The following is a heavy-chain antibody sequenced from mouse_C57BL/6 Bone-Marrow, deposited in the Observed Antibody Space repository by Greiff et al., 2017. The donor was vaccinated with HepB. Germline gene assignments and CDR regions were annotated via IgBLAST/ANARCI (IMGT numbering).Heavy chain of an antibody. D-gene: IGHD2-4*01. J-gene: IGHJ2*01. CDR3: TRGGATMITRRYFDY. CDR1: GYTFTSYW. V-gene: IGHV1-5*01. CDR2: IYPGNSDT. Sequence: EVQLQQSGTVLARPGASVKMSCKTSGYTFTSYWMHWVKQRPGQGLEWIGAIYPGNSDTSYNQKFKGKAKLTAVTSASTAYMELSSLTNEDSAVYYCTRGGATMITRRYFDYWGQGTTLTVSS.